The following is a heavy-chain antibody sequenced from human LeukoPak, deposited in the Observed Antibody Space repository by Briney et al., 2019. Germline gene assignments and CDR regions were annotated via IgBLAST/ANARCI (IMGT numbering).Heavy chain of an antibody. D-gene: IGHD2-2*01. V-gene: IGHV3-15*01. J-gene: IGHJ3*02. CDR3: TRPKADIVVVPAAFDAFDI. Sequence: GGSLRLSCEASGFTFSAYAMTCVRQAPGKGLEWVGRIKSKTDGGTTDYAAPVKGRFTISRDDSKNTLYLQMNSLKTEDTAVYYCTRPKADIVVVPAAFDAFDIWGQGTMVTVSS. CDR2: IKSKTDGGTT. CDR1: GFTFSAYA.